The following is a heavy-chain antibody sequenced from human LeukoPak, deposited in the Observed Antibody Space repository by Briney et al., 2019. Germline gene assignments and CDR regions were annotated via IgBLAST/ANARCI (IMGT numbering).Heavy chain of an antibody. CDR3: ARDEGYDYNWFDP. J-gene: IGHJ5*02. D-gene: IGHD5-12*01. V-gene: IGHV3-7*01. CDR1: GFTFSSYW. Sequence: GGSLRLSCAASGFTFSSYWMSWVRQAPGKGLEWVANIKQDGSEKYYVDSVKGRFTISRDNAKNSLYLQMNSLRAEDTAVYYCARDEGYDYNWFDPWGQGTLVTGSS. CDR2: IKQDGSEK.